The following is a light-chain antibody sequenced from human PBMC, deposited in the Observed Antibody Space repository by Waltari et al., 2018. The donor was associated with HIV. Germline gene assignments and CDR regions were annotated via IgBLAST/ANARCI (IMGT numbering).Light chain of an antibody. J-gene: IGKJ2*01. V-gene: IGKV1-33*01. CDR3: QQYDNLPYT. CDR2: DAS. CDR1: QDISNY. Sequence: DIQMTQSPSSLSTSVVDRVTITCQASQDISNYLNCYQQKAGKAPKLLIYDASNLETGVPSRFSGSGSGTDFTFTISSLQPEDIATYYCQQYDNLPYTFGQGTKLEIK.